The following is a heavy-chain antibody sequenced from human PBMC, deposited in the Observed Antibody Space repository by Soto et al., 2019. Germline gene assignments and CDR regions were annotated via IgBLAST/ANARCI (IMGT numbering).Heavy chain of an antibody. CDR3: AREGDCSGGSCYSGADY. V-gene: IGHV3-33*01. CDR2: IWYDGSNK. CDR1: GFTFSSYG. Sequence: QVQLVESGGSVVQPGRSLRLSCAASGFTFSSYGMHWVRQAPGKGLEWVAVIWYDGSNKYYADSVKGRFTISRDNSKNTLYLQMNSLRAEDTAVYYCAREGDCSGGSCYSGADYWGQGTLVTVSS. J-gene: IGHJ4*02. D-gene: IGHD2-15*01.